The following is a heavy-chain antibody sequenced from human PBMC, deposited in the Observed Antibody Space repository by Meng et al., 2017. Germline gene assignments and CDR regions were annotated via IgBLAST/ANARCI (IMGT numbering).Heavy chain of an antibody. J-gene: IGHJ4*02. CDR2: ISSSSSYI. V-gene: IGHV3-21*01. Sequence: GGSLRLSCGASGFTFSSYWMSWVRQVPGKGLEWVSSISSSSSYIYYADSVQGRFTISRDNAKNSLYLQMNSLRAEDTAVYYCAREGDGVISYWGQGTLVTVSS. D-gene: IGHD5-24*01. CDR3: AREGDGVISY. CDR1: GFTFSSYW.